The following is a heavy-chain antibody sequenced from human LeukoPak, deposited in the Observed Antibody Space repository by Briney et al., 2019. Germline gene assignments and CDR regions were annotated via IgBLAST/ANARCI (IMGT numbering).Heavy chain of an antibody. CDR2: IRYDGSNK. D-gene: IGHD3-22*01. CDR3: AKLDSSGYYYDYDAFDI. CDR1: GFTFSSYG. V-gene: IGHV3-30*02. Sequence: PGGSLRLSCAASGFTFSSYGMHWVRQAPGKGLEWVAFIRYDGSNKYYADSVKGRFTIPRDNSKNTLYLQMNSLRAEDTAVYYCAKLDSSGYYYDYDAFDIWGQGTMVTVSS. J-gene: IGHJ3*02.